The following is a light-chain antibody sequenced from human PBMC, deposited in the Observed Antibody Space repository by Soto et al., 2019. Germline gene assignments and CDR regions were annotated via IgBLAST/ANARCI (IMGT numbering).Light chain of an antibody. CDR2: GAS. V-gene: IGKV3-20*01. CDR1: QSVSRIY. J-gene: IGKJ2*01. CDR3: QQYGSSPYT. Sequence: EIVLTQSPGTLSLSPGERATLSCRASQSVSRIYLAWYQQKPGQAPRLLIYGASTRVTGIPDRFSGSGSGTDCTLTISRLATEDFALYSCQQYGSSPYTFGQGTKLEIK.